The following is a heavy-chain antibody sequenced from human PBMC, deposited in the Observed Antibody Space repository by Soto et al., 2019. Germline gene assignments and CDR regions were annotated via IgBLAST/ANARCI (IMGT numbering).Heavy chain of an antibody. CDR1: GFTFGNFW. CDR3: ARVGHRTLLQYGMDV. D-gene: IGHD2-15*01. Sequence: GGSLRLSCAASGFTFGNFWMHWVRQVPGKGLVWVSRINSDGSGTSYADSVKGRFTISRDSAKNTVYLQMNNLRVEYTAVYFFARVGHRTLLQYGMDVWGQGTTVTVSS. CDR2: INSDGSGT. V-gene: IGHV3-74*01. J-gene: IGHJ6*02.